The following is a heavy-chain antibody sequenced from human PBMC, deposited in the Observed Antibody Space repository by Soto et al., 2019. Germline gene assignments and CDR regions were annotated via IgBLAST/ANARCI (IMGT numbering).Heavy chain of an antibody. CDR3: AREVAADGTFREDVFDI. Sequence: QVHQVQSGAEVKKPGSSVKVSCKASGGTFSNHAINWVRQAPGQGLEWMGRIIPIFTTTNYAQKFQGRVTITADESTITAYMELSSLKHDDTAVYYCAREVAADGTFREDVFDIWGQGTLVTVSS. CDR1: GGTFSNHA. CDR2: IIPIFTTT. D-gene: IGHD6-13*01. J-gene: IGHJ3*02. V-gene: IGHV1-69*12.